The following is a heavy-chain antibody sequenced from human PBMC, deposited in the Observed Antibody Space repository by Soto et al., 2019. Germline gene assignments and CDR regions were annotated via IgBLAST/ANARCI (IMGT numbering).Heavy chain of an antibody. D-gene: IGHD6-19*01. Sequence: GGSLRLSCAASGFTFSSYDMNWVRQAPGKGLEWISYITTSGYTIYYADSVKDRFTISRDNAKNSLYLQMNRLRAEDTAVYYCARGRKWLSIWGQGTLATVSS. CDR2: ITTSGYTI. V-gene: IGHV3-48*03. CDR3: ARGRKWLSI. CDR1: GFTFSSYD. J-gene: IGHJ4*02.